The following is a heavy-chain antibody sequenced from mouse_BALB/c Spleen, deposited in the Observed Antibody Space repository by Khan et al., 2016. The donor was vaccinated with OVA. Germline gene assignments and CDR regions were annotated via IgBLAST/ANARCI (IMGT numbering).Heavy chain of an antibody. Sequence: QVQLKESGPGLVAPSQSLSITCTVSGFSLASYGVNWVRQPPGKGLEWLGVIWGDGSTNYHSALRSRLSINKENSKSQVFLKLNSMQTDDTATYYCAKWGTGYYAMEYWGQGTSVTVSP. V-gene: IGHV2-3*01. J-gene: IGHJ4*01. CDR1: GFSLASYG. D-gene: IGHD4-1*01. CDR3: AKWGTGYYAMEY. CDR2: IWGDGST.